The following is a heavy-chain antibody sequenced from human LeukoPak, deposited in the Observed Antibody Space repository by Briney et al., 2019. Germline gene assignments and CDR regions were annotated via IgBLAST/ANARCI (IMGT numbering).Heavy chain of an antibody. Sequence: PGGSLRLSCAASGFTFSSYAMSWVRQAPGKGLEWVSAISGSGGSTYYADSVKGRFTVSRDNSRNTLYLQMNSPRDEDTAVYYCAKGHSDYGTGFDLWGQGTLVTVSS. CDR3: AKGHSDYGTGFDL. CDR1: GFTFSSYA. CDR2: ISGSGGST. D-gene: IGHD4-17*01. V-gene: IGHV3-23*01. J-gene: IGHJ5*02.